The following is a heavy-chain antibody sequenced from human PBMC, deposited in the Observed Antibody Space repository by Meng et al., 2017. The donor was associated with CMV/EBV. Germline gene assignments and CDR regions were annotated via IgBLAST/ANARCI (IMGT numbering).Heavy chain of an antibody. V-gene: IGHV4-34*01. D-gene: IGHD2-2*01. J-gene: IGHJ4*02. CDR2: INHSGST. CDR3: ARGSYQLSLGY. CDR1: GGSFSGYY. Sequence: SQTPSLTCAVYGGSFSGYYWSWIRPPPGKGLEWIGEINHSGSTNYNPSLKSRVTIPVDTSKNQFPLKLSSVTAAHTAVYYCARGSYQLSLGYWGQGTLVTVSS.